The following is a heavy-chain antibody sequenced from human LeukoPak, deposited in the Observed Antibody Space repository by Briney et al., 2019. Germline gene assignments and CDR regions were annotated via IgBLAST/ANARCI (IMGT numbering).Heavy chain of an antibody. J-gene: IGHJ5*02. V-gene: IGHV1-69*05. CDR2: IIPIFGTA. Sequence: SVKVSCKASGGTFSSYAISWVRQAPGQGLEWMGGIIPIFGTASYAQKFQGRVTMTRDTSTSTVYMELSSLRSEDTAVYYCARSDNMERTRTLWFGESFNWFDPWGQGTLVTVSS. CDR3: ARSDNMERTRTLWFGESFNWFDP. D-gene: IGHD3-10*01. CDR1: GGTFSSYA.